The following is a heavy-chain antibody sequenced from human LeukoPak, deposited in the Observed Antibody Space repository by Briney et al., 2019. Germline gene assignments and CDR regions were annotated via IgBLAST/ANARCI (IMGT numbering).Heavy chain of an antibody. CDR2: SNSDGSST. Sequence: GGSLRLSCAASGFTFDTYWMHWVRQAPGKGLVWVSRSNSDGSSTSYADSVKGRFTISRDNAKNTLYLQMNSLRAEDTAVYYCARVSRHDAFDIWGQGTMVTVSS. CDR1: GFTFDTYW. J-gene: IGHJ3*02. CDR3: ARVSRHDAFDI. V-gene: IGHV3-74*01.